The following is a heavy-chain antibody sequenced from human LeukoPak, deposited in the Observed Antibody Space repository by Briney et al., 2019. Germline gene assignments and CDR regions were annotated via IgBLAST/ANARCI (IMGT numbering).Heavy chain of an antibody. V-gene: IGHV1-18*04. Sequence: ASVKVSCKASGYTFTGYYMHWVRQAPGQGLEWMGWISAYNGNTNYAQKLQGRVTMTTDTPTSTAYMELRSLRSDDTAVYYCARDGESYGEYFDYWGQGTLVTVSS. J-gene: IGHJ4*02. CDR1: GYTFTGYY. CDR3: ARDGESYGEYFDY. CDR2: ISAYNGNT. D-gene: IGHD1-26*01.